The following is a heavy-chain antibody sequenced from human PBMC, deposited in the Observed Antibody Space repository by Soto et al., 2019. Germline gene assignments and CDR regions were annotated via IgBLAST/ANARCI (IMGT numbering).Heavy chain of an antibody. CDR3: ATMNGYFEY. D-gene: IGHD3-22*01. V-gene: IGHV3-23*01. CDR1: GFRFSSYS. CDR2: ITATGDRT. Sequence: GWSLRLSCADSGFRFSSYSMSWVRQTPGKGLEWVAAITATGDRTYYADSVTGRFTISRDNSKKTHYLQMTSLRAEDTAMYYCATMNGYFEYWGQGTPVTVS. J-gene: IGHJ4*02.